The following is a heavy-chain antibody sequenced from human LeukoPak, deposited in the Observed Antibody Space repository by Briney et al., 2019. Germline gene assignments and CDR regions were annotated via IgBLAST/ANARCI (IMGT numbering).Heavy chain of an antibody. J-gene: IGHJ4*02. CDR1: GFTFSNAW. Sequence: GGSLRLSCAASGFTFSNAWMSWVRQAPGKGLEWVGRIKSKTDGGTTDYAAPVKGKFTISSDDSKNTLYLQMNSLKTEDTAVYYCTTFPIAVAGTFDYWGQGTLVTVSS. V-gene: IGHV3-15*01. CDR3: TTFPIAVAGTFDY. CDR2: IKSKTDGGTT. D-gene: IGHD6-19*01.